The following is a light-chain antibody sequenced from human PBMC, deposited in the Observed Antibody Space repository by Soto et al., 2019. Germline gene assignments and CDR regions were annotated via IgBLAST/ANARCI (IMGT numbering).Light chain of an antibody. CDR1: RDIKTS. CDR2: DAA. CDR3: QQINSFPPT. V-gene: IGKV1-12*01. J-gene: IGKJ4*01. Sequence: DIQMTQSPSSVSASVGDRVTITCRASRDIKTSLAWYQQRPGKGPELLIYDAATLQSGVPSRISGSGSGTDFTLTISRLQPEDFATYYCQQINSFPPTFGGGTKVAI.